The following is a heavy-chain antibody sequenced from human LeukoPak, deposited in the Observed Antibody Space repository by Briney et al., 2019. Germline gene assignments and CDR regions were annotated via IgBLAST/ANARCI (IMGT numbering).Heavy chain of an antibody. D-gene: IGHD1-1*01. V-gene: IGHV3-7*03. Sequence: PGGSLRLSCAASGFTFSIHWMTWVRQAPGKGLEWVANIKQDGSEKYYVDSVKGRFTISRDNAKNSLYLQMNSLRAEDTAVYYCARTGTTFDYWGQGTLVTVSS. CDR1: GFTFSIHW. J-gene: IGHJ4*02. CDR2: IKQDGSEK. CDR3: ARTGTTFDY.